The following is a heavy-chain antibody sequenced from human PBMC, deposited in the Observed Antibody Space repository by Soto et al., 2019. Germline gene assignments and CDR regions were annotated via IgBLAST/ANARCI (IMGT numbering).Heavy chain of an antibody. CDR2: IIPILGIA. Sequence: QVQLVQSGAEVKKPGSSVKVSCKASGGTFSSYTISWVRQAPGQGHEWMGRIIPILGIANYAQKFQGRVTITADKSTSTAYMELSSLRSEDTAVYYCARDDCSSTSCYASYYYYYGMDVWGQGTTVTVSS. V-gene: IGHV1-69*08. CDR1: GGTFSSYT. D-gene: IGHD2-2*01. J-gene: IGHJ6*02. CDR3: ARDDCSSTSCYASYYYYYGMDV.